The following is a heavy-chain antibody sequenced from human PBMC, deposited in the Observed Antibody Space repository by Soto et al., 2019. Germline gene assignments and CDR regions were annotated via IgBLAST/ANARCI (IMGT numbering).Heavy chain of an antibody. CDR3: AREGPAPYYYYGMDV. CDR1: GYSFTTYG. J-gene: IGHJ6*02. V-gene: IGHV1-18*01. CDR2: ISAYNGNT. Sequence: QVQLVQSGGEVKNPGASVKVSCNTSGYSFTTYGISWVRQAPGQGLEWMGWISAYNGNTNYAQKLQDRVTMTTDTSTSTAYMELRSLRSDDTAVYYCAREGPAPYYYYGMDVWGQGSTVTVSS.